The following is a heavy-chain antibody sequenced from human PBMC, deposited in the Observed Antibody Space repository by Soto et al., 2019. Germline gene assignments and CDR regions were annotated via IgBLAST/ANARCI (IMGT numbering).Heavy chain of an antibody. CDR3: ARDLSGDTTPYFDL. Sequence: GGPLRLSCAASGFAFSSYWMHWVRQTPGKGPVWVSRIYNDGSRTAYADSVKGRFTISRDNAKNTMYLQMSSLTVEDTAVYYCARDLSGDTTPYFDLWGQGTLVTVSS. D-gene: IGHD1-1*01. CDR1: GFAFSSYW. J-gene: IGHJ4*02. CDR2: IYNDGSRT. V-gene: IGHV3-74*01.